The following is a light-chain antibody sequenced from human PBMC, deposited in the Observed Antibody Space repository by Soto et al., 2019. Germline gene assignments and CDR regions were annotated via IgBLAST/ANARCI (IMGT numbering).Light chain of an antibody. V-gene: IGKV2-28*01. CDR2: LGS. J-gene: IGKJ1*01. Sequence: IVMTQSPLSLPVTPGESASISCRSSQSLLHNNGYNYLDWYLQKPGQSPQLLIYLGSNRASGVPDRFSGSGSGTDFTLKISRVEAEDVGVYYCMEALHTPPTFGQGTKVDIK. CDR3: MEALHTPPT. CDR1: QSLLHNNGYNY.